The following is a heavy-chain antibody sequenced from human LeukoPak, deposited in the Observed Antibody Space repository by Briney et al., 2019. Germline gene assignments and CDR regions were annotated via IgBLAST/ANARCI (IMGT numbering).Heavy chain of an antibody. D-gene: IGHD3-10*01. J-gene: IGHJ4*02. V-gene: IGHV4-34*01. Sequence: SETLSLTCAVYGGSFSGYYWSWIRQPPGKGLEWIGEINHSGSTNYNPSLKSRVTISLDTSRNQHSLKLSSVTAADTAIYYCESGTPQRWSSFWGQGTLVTVSS. CDR1: GGSFSGYY. CDR2: INHSGST. CDR3: ESGTPQRWSSF.